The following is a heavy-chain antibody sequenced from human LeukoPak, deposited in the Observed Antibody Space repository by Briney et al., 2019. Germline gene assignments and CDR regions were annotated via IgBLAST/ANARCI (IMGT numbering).Heavy chain of an antibody. CDR2: IRCSGSSL. J-gene: IGHJ4*02. Sequence: GGSLRLSCAASGFTFRSYSMNGVRRSPGKGVEWVSYIRCSGSSLFYADSVKGRFTISRDNAKNSLYLQMNSLRDEDTAVYYCARAHSSGYSSGWYSGYWGQGTLVTVSS. CDR1: GFTFRSYS. D-gene: IGHD6-19*01. V-gene: IGHV3-48*02. CDR3: ARAHSSGYSSGWYSGY.